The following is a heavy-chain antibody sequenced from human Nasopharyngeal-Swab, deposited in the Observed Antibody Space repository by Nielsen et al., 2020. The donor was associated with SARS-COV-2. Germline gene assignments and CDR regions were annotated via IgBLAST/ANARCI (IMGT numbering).Heavy chain of an antibody. D-gene: IGHD4-17*01. CDR1: GFTFSSYA. CDR2: ISFDGRNE. J-gene: IGHJ4*02. V-gene: IGHV3-30*04. Sequence: AGSLTLSCAASGFTFSSYAMHWVRHAPGQGLEWVAVISFDGRNEYHADSVKGRCTTSRDNSKKTLYLHMNSLSAEATAVYYCARGDYGDYAGMGVDYWGQGTLVTVSS. CDR3: ARGDYGDYAGMGVDY.